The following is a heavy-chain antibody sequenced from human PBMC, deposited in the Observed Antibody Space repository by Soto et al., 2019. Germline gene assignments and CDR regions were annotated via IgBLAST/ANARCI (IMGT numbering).Heavy chain of an antibody. J-gene: IGHJ4*02. CDR1: GGSISSGGYY. CDR2: IYYSGST. CDR3: ARGVTNSWYYFDY. D-gene: IGHD6-13*01. Sequence: PSETLSLTCTVSGGSISSGGYYWSWIRQHPGKGLEWIGYIYYSGSTYYNPSLKSRVTISVDTSKNQFSLKLNSVTAADTAVYYCARGVTNSWYYFDYWGQGTLVTVSS. V-gene: IGHV4-31*02.